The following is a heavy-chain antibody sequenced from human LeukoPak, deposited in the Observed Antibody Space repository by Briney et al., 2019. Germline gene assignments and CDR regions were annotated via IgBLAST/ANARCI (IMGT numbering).Heavy chain of an antibody. Sequence: GGSLRLSCAASGFTFSNYAMHWVRQAPGKGLKWVAVVSYDGDNEYYADSVKGGFTISRDNSKNTLYMQMNSLGPDDTALYYCAGDRDIAAAGVGNTFDIWGQGTMVTVSS. CDR2: VSYDGDNE. CDR3: AGDRDIAAAGVGNTFDI. CDR1: GFTFSNYA. D-gene: IGHD6-13*01. V-gene: IGHV3-30-3*01. J-gene: IGHJ3*02.